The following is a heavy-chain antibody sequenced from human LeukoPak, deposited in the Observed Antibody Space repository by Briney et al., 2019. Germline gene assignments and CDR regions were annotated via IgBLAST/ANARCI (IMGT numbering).Heavy chain of an antibody. CDR1: GYSSTYVFTTYP. V-gene: IGHV1-46*01. D-gene: IGHD2-8*01. CDR3: ARKWSSRDWFDP. CDR2: INLRGDAT. Sequence: ASVKVSCKASGYSSTYVFTTYPIHWVRQAPGQGLEWLGMINLRGDATIYAQKFQGGVTLTSDSSTTTVYMELSSLKSDDTGLYYCARKWSSRDWFDPWGQGTLVTVSS. J-gene: IGHJ5*02.